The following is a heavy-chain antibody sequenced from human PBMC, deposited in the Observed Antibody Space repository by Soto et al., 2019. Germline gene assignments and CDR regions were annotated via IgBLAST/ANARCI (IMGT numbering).Heavy chain of an antibody. Sequence: SETLSLTCTVSGGSISSYYWSWIRQPPGKGLEWIGYIYYSGSTNYNPSLKSRVTISVDTSKNQFSLKLSSVTAADTAVYYCAREGWGTGMDVWGHGTTVTVSS. J-gene: IGHJ6*02. V-gene: IGHV4-59*01. CDR2: IYYSGST. CDR3: AREGWGTGMDV. CDR1: GGSISSYY. D-gene: IGHD3-16*01.